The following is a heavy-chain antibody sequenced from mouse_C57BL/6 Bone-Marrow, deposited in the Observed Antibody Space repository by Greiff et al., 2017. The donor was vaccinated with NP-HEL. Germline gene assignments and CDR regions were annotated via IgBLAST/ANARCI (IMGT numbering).Heavy chain of an antibody. D-gene: IGHD1-1*01. V-gene: IGHV5-2*01. CDR1: EYEFPSHD. J-gene: IGHJ1*03. CDR3: ARSPLLDYGSSHWYFDV. CDR2: INSDGGST. Sequence: EVQLQQSGGGLVQPGESLKLSCESNEYEFPSHDMSWVRKTPEKRLELVAAINSDGGSTYYPDTMERRFIISRDNTKKTLYLQMSSLRSEDTALYYCARSPLLDYGSSHWYFDVWGTGTTVTVSS.